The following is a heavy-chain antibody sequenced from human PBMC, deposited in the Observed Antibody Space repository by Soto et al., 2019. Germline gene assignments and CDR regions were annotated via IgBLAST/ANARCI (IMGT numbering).Heavy chain of an antibody. V-gene: IGHV4-34*01. CDR1: GGSFRGYY. J-gene: IGHJ4*02. CDR2: INLSGST. CDR3: ARGWGRIFDY. Sequence: QVQLQQWGAGLLKPSETLSLTCAVYGGSFRGYYWSWIRQPPGKGLEWIGEINLSGSTNYNPSLKSRVTISEDTSKNQFSLKLSSVTAADTAVYYCARGWGRIFDYWGQGTLVTVSS. D-gene: IGHD7-27*01.